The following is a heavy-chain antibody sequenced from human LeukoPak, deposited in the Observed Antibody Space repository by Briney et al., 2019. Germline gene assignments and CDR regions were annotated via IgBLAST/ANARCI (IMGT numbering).Heavy chain of an antibody. Sequence: AGGSLRLSCAASGFTFSSYAMSWVRQAPGKGLEWVSAISGSGDFTYYADSVKGRFTISRDKSKNTLYLQMNSLRAEDTAVYYCAKDGARDGYNYPDYWGQGTLVTVSS. CDR3: AKDGARDGYNYPDY. V-gene: IGHV3-23*01. CDR1: GFTFSSYA. CDR2: ISGSGDFT. D-gene: IGHD5-24*01. J-gene: IGHJ4*02.